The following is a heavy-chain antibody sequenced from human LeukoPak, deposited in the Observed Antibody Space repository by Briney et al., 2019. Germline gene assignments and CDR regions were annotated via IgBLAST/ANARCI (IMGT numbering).Heavy chain of an antibody. D-gene: IGHD2-2*01. J-gene: IGHJ5*02. CDR2: INPNSGGT. CDR3: ARDPGHIVVVPAAIGGYNWFDP. Sequence: GASVKVSCKASGYTFTVYYMHWVRQAPGQGLEWMGWINPNSGGTNYAQKFQGRVTMTRDTSISTAYMELSRLRSDDTAVYYCARDPGHIVVVPAAIGGYNWFDPWGQGTLVTVSS. V-gene: IGHV1-2*02. CDR1: GYTFTVYY.